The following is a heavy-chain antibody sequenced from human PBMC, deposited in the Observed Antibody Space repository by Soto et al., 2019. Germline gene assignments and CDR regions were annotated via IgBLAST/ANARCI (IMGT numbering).Heavy chain of an antibody. CDR1: GYTFTSYY. CDR2: INPSGGST. Sequence: QVQLVQSGAEVKKPGASVKVSCKASGYTFTSYYMHWVRQAPGQGLEWMGIINPSGGSTSYAQKFQSRGTMTGDTSTSTVYRVLCRLRAGDTAVYYCSGGTGTKGGVLDYWGQGTLVTVSS. D-gene: IGHD1-1*01. CDR3: SGGTGTKGGVLDY. J-gene: IGHJ4*02. V-gene: IGHV1-46*01.